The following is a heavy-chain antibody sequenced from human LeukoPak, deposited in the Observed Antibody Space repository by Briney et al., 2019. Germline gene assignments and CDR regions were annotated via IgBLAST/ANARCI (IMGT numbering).Heavy chain of an antibody. CDR2: FKPSGGSA. V-gene: IGHV1-46*01. D-gene: IGHD6-13*01. CDR1: GYIFTRYY. CDR3: ARVKVSRSSGYSTNWFDP. Sequence: ASVKVSCKASGYIFTRYYVHWVRQAPGHGLEWMGIFKPSGGSASYAQKFQGRVTMTRDTSTRTAYMELSSLRSEDTAVYYCARVKVSRSSGYSTNWFDPWGQGTLVTVSS. J-gene: IGHJ5*02.